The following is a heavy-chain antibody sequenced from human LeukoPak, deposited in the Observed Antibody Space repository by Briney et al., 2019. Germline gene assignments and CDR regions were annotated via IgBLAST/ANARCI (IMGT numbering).Heavy chain of an antibody. CDR1: GYTFTSYY. D-gene: IGHD5-12*01. V-gene: IGHV1-46*01. Sequence: ASVKVSCKASGYTFTSYYMHWVRQAPGQGLEWMGIINPSGGSTSYAQKFQGRVTMTRDTSTSTVYMELSSPRSEDTAVYYCARPVDIVATTISYYFDYWGQGTLVTVSS. CDR2: INPSGGST. CDR3: ARPVDIVATTISYYFDY. J-gene: IGHJ4*02.